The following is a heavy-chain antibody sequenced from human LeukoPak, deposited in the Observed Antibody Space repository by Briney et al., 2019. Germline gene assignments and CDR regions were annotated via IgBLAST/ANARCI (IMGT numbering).Heavy chain of an antibody. V-gene: IGHV4-34*01. CDR1: GGSFSGYY. Sequence: SETLSLTCAVYGGSFSGYYWSWIRQPPGKGLEWIGEINHSGSTNYNPSLKSRVTISVDTSKIQFSLKLSSVTAADTAVYYCARVPVLLWFGELLGGYFDYWGQGTLVTVSS. D-gene: IGHD3-10*01. J-gene: IGHJ4*02. CDR2: INHSGST. CDR3: ARVPVLLWFGELLGGYFDY.